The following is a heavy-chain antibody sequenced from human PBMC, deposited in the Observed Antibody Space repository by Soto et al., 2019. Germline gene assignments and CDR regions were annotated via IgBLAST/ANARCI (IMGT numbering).Heavy chain of an antibody. CDR1: GFTFSSYS. CDR3: ASLEGVRFFDETKKNYYYYMDV. J-gene: IGHJ6*03. CDR2: ISSSSSTI. Sequence: GGSLRLSCAASGFTFSSYSMNWVRQAPGKGLEWVSYISSSSSTIYYTDSVKGRFTISRDNAKNSLYLQMNSLRAEDTAVYYCASLEGVRFFDETKKNYYYYMDVWGKGTTVTVSS. D-gene: IGHD3-16*01. V-gene: IGHV3-48*01.